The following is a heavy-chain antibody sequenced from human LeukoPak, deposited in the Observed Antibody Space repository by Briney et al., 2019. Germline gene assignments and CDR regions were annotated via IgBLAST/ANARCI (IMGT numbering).Heavy chain of an antibody. Sequence: SETLSLTCTVSGGSISSGSYYWSWIRQPAGKGLEWNGRIYTSGSTNYNPSLKSRVTISVDTSKNQFSLKLSSVTAADTAVYYCARESLYSYGFNWGQGTLVTVSS. CDR1: GGSISSGSYY. V-gene: IGHV4-61*02. CDR3: ARESLYSYGFN. D-gene: IGHD5-18*01. J-gene: IGHJ4*02. CDR2: IYTSGST.